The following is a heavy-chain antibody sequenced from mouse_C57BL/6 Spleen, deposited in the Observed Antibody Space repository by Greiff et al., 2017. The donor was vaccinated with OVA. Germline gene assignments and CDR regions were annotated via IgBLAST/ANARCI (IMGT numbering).Heavy chain of an antibody. CDR3: ARGSSPYFDV. CDR1: GYTFTSYW. J-gene: IGHJ1*03. D-gene: IGHD1-1*01. V-gene: IGHV1-64*01. CDR2: IHPNSGST. Sequence: VQLQQPGAELVKPGASVKLSCKASGYTFTSYWMHWVKQRPGQGLEWIGMIHPNSGSTNYNEKFTSKATLTVDKSSSTAYMQLSSLTSEDSAVYYCARGSSPYFDVWGTGTTVTVSS.